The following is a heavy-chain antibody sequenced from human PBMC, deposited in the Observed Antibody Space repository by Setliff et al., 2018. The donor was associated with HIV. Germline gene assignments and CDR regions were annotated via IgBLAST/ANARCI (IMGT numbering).Heavy chain of an antibody. V-gene: IGHV4-59*08. CDR3: ARHSPTYCSGTSCYDNWFDP. Sequence: SETLSLTCTVSGASISSHYWTWIRQPPGKGLEWIGNIHYTGSTNYNPSLKSRVTISGDSSKKQFSLKLSSVTAADTAVYYCARHSPTYCSGTSCYDNWFDPWGQGTLVTVSS. CDR2: IHYTGST. J-gene: IGHJ5*02. CDR1: GASISSHY. D-gene: IGHD2-2*01.